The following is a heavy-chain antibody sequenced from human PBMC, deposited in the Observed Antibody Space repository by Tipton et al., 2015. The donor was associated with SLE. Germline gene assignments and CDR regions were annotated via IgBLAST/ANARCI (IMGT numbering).Heavy chain of an antibody. V-gene: IGHV4-39*07. D-gene: IGHD3-10*01. CDR3: ARYYYDSGSYRFDY. Sequence: GLVKPSETLSLTCTVSGGSISTPIHYWAWIRQPPGKGLEWIGSIYHSGGTYYNPSLKSRLTISVDTSKNQFSLKLSSVTAADTAMYYCARYYYDSGSYRFDYWGQGTLVTVSS. CDR1: GGSISTPIHY. CDR2: IYHSGGT. J-gene: IGHJ4*02.